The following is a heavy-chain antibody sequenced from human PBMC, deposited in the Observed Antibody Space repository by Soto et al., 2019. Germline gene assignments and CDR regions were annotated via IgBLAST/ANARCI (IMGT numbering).Heavy chain of an antibody. D-gene: IGHD4-17*01. V-gene: IGHV4-34*01. Sequence: SETLSLTCAVYGGSFSGYYWSWIRQPPGKRLEWIGEINHSGSTNYNPSLKSRVTISVDTSKNQFSLKLSSVTAADTAVYYCARGLMEKYGDYSRFDYWGQGTLVTVSS. J-gene: IGHJ4*02. CDR3: ARGLMEKYGDYSRFDY. CDR1: GGSFSGYY. CDR2: INHSGST.